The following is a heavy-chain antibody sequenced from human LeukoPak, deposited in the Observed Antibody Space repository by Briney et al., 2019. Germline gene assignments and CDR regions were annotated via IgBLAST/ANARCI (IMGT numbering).Heavy chain of an antibody. D-gene: IGHD3-9*01. CDR1: GSSITSSY. CDR3: ARGRYSAGDNWFDT. CDR2: IHYTGST. J-gene: IGHJ5*02. Sequence: SETLSLTCTVSGSSITSSYWSWIRQSPGKGLEWIGYIHYTGSTNYNPSLMSRVTMLIDTSKNQFSLKLSSVTAADTAVYYCARGRYSAGDNWFDTWGQGTLVTVSS. V-gene: IGHV4-59*01.